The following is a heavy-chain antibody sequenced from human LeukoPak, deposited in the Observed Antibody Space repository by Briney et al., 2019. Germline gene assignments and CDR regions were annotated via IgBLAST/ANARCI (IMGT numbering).Heavy chain of an antibody. V-gene: IGHV3-7*01. CDR1: GFTFSSYW. CDR2: IKQDGSEK. D-gene: IGHD6-19*01. Sequence: TGGSLRLSCAASGFTFSSYWMSWVRQAPGKGLEWVANIKQDGSEKYYVDSVKGRFTISRDNAKNSLYLQMNSLRAEDTAVYYCARGQGYSSGRADAVYIWGQGTMVTVSS. CDR3: ARGQGYSSGRADAVYI. J-gene: IGHJ3*02.